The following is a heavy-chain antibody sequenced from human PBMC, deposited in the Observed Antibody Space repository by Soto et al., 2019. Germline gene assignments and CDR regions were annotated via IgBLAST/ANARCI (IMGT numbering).Heavy chain of an antibody. D-gene: IGHD2-15*01. V-gene: IGHV4-59*01. CDR3: AASRGYCSGGSCYAWVFDS. CDR1: GASINSYY. J-gene: IGHJ4*02. CDR2: IYYSGRT. Sequence: QVQLQESGPGLVKPSETLSLTCTVSGASINSYYWSWIRQPPGKGLEWIGYIYYSGRTNYSPSLKSRVTISVDTSRNQFSPKLSSVTAADTAVYYCAASRGYCSGGSCYAWVFDSWGQGTLVTVSS.